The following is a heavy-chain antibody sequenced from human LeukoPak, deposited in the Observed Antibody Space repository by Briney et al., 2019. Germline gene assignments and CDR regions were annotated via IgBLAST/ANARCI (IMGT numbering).Heavy chain of an antibody. V-gene: IGHV4-39*07. CDR2: IYYSGST. CDR1: GGSISSSSYY. D-gene: IGHD6-13*01. CDR3: ARVKGAYSSSWYDVGGYFQH. Sequence: SETLSLTCTVSGGSISSSSYYWGWIRQPPGKGLEWIGSIYYSGSTNYNPSLKSRVTISVDTSKNQFSLKLSSVTAADTAVYYCARVKGAYSSSWYDVGGYFQHWGQGTLVTVSS. J-gene: IGHJ1*01.